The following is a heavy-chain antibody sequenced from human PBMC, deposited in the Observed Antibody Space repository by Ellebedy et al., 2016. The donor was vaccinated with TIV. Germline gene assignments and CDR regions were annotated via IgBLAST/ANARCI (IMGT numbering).Heavy chain of an antibody. CDR2: IWHDGSNK. D-gene: IGHD1-26*01. Sequence: GESLKISCAATGSIFSKYGIHWVRQAPGKGLEWVAVIWHDGSNKYYGDSVKGRITISRDNPKNTAYLQMNSLRAEDTAVYYCATDGDLGYFDSWGQGTLVTVSS. CDR1: GSIFSKYG. J-gene: IGHJ4*02. V-gene: IGHV3-33*01. CDR3: ATDGDLGYFDS.